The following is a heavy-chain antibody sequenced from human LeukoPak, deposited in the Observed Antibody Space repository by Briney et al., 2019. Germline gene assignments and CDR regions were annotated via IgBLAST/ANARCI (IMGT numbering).Heavy chain of an antibody. V-gene: IGHV3-23*01. CDR1: GFTFSSYS. CDR3: AKGPYYDILTPYGMDV. CDR2: ISGSGGST. D-gene: IGHD3-9*01. J-gene: IGHJ6*02. Sequence: GGSLRLSCAASGFTFSSYSMSWVRQAPGKGLEWVSAISGSGGSTYYADSVKGRFTISRDNSKNTLYLQMNSLRAEDTAVYYCAKGPYYDILTPYGMDVWGQGTTVTVSS.